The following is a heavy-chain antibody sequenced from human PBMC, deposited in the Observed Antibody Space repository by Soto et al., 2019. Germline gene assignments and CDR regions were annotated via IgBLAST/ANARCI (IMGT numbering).Heavy chain of an antibody. CDR1: GDSVSSNSVA. J-gene: IGHJ4*02. CDR2: TYYKSKWYN. Sequence: PSQTLSLTCAISGDSVSSNSVALNWIRQSPSRGLEWLGRTYYKSKWYNDYAVSVKSRITINPDTSKDQFSLQLNSVTPEDTAVYYCARDTPAKGSYFDYWGQGTLVTVSS. V-gene: IGHV6-1*01. D-gene: IGHD1-26*01. CDR3: ARDTPAKGSYFDY.